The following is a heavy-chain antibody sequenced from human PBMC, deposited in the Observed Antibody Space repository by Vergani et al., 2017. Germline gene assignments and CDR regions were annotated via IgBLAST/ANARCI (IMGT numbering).Heavy chain of an antibody. V-gene: IGHV4-61*01. CDR2: IYYSGST. CDR1: GGSISSSSYY. D-gene: IGHD6-13*01. Sequence: VQLVESGPGLVKPSETLSLTCTVSGGSISSSSYYWGWIRQPPGKGLEWIGYIYYSGSTNYNPSLKSRVTISVDTSKNQFSLKLSSVTAADTAVYYCARRSSSYYYYYGMDVWGQGTTVTVSS. J-gene: IGHJ6*02. CDR3: ARRSSSYYYYYGMDV.